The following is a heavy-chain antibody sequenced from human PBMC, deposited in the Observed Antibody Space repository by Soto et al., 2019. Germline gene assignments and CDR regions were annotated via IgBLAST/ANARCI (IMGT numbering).Heavy chain of an antibody. Sequence: PGGSLRLSCAASGSTFSDYYMSWIRQAPGKGLEYVSAISSNGGSTYYANSVKGRFTISRDNSKNTLYLQMGSLRAEDMAVYYCARDGLRQYAFDIWGQGTMVTVS. V-gene: IGHV3-64*01. J-gene: IGHJ3*02. D-gene: IGHD4-17*01. CDR3: ARDGLRQYAFDI. CDR2: ISSNGGST. CDR1: GSTFSDYY.